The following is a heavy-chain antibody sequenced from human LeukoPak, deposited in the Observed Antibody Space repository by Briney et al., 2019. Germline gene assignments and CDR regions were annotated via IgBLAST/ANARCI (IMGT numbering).Heavy chain of an antibody. CDR2: IRSDGSST. Sequence: HPGGSLRLSCAASGFTFSTYWMHWVRQAPGKGLVWVSGIRSDGSSTIYADSVKGRFTISRDNARNTLYLQVNSLRAEDTAVYYCARGETSVTSYLQPWGQGTLVTVSS. D-gene: IGHD4-17*01. CDR3: ARGETSVTSYLQP. CDR1: GFTFSTYW. V-gene: IGHV3-74*01. J-gene: IGHJ5*02.